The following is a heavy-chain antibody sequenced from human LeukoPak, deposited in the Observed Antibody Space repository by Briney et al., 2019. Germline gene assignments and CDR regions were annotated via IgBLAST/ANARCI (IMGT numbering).Heavy chain of an antibody. V-gene: IGHV3-13*01. J-gene: IGHJ6*02. Sequence: GGSLRLSCVASGFTFSTYDIHWVRQATGKGLERVSDIGKGGDTHYAGSVKGRFTISRDNAKNSLYLQMNSLSPGDTAVYYCVRDPSGWGMDVWGQGTTVTVSS. CDR3: VRDPSGWGMDV. CDR2: IGKGGDT. D-gene: IGHD3-22*01. CDR1: GFTFSTYD.